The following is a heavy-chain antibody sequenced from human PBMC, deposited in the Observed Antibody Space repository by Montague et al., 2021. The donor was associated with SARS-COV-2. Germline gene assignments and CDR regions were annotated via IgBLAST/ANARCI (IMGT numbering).Heavy chain of an antibody. CDR3: ARGRTVTTFYYYYYGMDV. D-gene: IGHD4-17*01. Sequence: SETLSLTCTVSGGSISSSSNYWGWIRQPPGKGLEWIGSIYYSGSTNYNPSLKSRVTISVDTSKNQFSLRLSSVTAADTAVYYCARGRTVTTFYYYYYGMDVGGQGTTVTVSS. CDR2: IYYSGST. J-gene: IGHJ6*02. V-gene: IGHV4-39*07. CDR1: GGSISSSSNY.